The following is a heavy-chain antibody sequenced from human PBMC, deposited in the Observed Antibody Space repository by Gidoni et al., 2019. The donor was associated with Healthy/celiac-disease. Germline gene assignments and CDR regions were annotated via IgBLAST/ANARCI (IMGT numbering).Heavy chain of an antibody. Sequence: QVQLQESGPGLVKPSQTLSLTCTVSGGSISSGSYYWSWIRQPAGKGLEWIGRIYTSGSTNYNPSLKSRVTISVDTSKNQFSLKLSSVTAADTAVYYCARDYGGNSYREAFDIWGQGTMVTVSS. CDR1: GGSISSGSYY. D-gene: IGHD2-15*01. CDR3: ARDYGGNSYREAFDI. CDR2: IYTSGST. V-gene: IGHV4-61*02. J-gene: IGHJ3*02.